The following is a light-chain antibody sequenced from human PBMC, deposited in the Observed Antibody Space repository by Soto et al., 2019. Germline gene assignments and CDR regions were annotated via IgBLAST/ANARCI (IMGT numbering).Light chain of an antibody. V-gene: IGKV1-5*01. J-gene: IGKJ4*01. CDR2: DAS. Sequence: DIQMTQSPSTLSSSVGDRVTITCRASQTITTWLAWYQQKPGKAPKLLIYDASTLESGVPSRFSGSGFGTEFTLTISSLEPEDFAVYYCQQRSNWPITFGGGTKVDIK. CDR1: QTITTW. CDR3: QQRSNWPIT.